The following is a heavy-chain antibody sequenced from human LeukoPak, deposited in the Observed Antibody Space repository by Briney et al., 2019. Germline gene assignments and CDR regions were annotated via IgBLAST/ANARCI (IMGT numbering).Heavy chain of an antibody. CDR1: GGSISSNSYY. V-gene: IGHV4-39*07. Sequence: KPSETLSLTCTVSGGSISSNSYYWSWIRQPPGKGLEWIGEINHSGSTNYNPSLKSRVTISVDTSKNQFSLKLSSVTAADTAVYYCARLIPRSLVRYFDWLLGLGYFDYWGQGTLVTVSS. D-gene: IGHD3-9*01. J-gene: IGHJ4*02. CDR2: INHSGST. CDR3: ARLIPRSLVRYFDWLLGLGYFDY.